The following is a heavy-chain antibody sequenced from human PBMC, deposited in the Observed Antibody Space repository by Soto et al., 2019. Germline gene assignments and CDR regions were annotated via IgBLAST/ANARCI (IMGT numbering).Heavy chain of an antibody. CDR2: ISGSGGST. CDR1: GFTFSSYA. Sequence: GGSLRLSCAASGFTFSSYAMSWVRQAPGKGLEWVSAISGSGGSTYYADSVKGRFTISRDNSKNTLYLQMNSLRAEDTAVYYCAKMMYYDFWSGTDFDYWGQGTLVTVSS. D-gene: IGHD3-3*01. V-gene: IGHV3-23*01. J-gene: IGHJ4*02. CDR3: AKMMYYDFWSGTDFDY.